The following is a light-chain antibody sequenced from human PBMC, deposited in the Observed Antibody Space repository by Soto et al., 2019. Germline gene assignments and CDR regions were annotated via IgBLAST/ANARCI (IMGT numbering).Light chain of an antibody. V-gene: IGKV1-5*03. CDR1: QTISSW. Sequence: QMNQAPSTLSGCVGDRVTTTCRASQTISSWLAWYQQKPGKAPKLLIYKASTLKSGVPSRFSGSETAADVTLLLCRLQPEDAATYYGLPDSDSPLTIGGGTKVDI. J-gene: IGKJ4*01. CDR3: LPDSDSPLT. CDR2: KAS.